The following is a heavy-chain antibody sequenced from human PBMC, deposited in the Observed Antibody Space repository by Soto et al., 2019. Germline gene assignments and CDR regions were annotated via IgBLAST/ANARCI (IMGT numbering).Heavy chain of an antibody. Sequence: QVQLQESGPGLVQPSQTLSLTCTVSGGSITSGDYYWTWIRQHPGKGLEWIGSIAYTGSTYYNPSLKSRVSISADASKNQFSLKVNSVTAADTAVYFCTREGQKGGGDRRHRWGQGSLVTVSS. J-gene: IGHJ5*02. V-gene: IGHV4-31*03. CDR3: TREGQKGGGDRRHR. CDR1: GGSITSGDYY. CDR2: IAYTGST. D-gene: IGHD2-21*02.